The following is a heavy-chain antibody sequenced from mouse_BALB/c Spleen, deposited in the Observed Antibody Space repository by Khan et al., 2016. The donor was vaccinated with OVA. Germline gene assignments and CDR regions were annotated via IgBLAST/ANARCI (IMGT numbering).Heavy chain of an antibody. V-gene: IGHV5-6-4*01. D-gene: IGHD6-1*01. CDR3: TASD. Sequence: EVELVESGGDLVKPGGSLKLSCAASGFTFSSYTMSWVRQTPEKRLEWVATITSGGSYTYYPDSVKGRFTISRDNAKNTLYLQMSSLKSEDTAMYYCTASDWGQGTLVTVSA. CDR2: ITSGGSYT. J-gene: IGHJ3*01. CDR1: GFTFSSYT.